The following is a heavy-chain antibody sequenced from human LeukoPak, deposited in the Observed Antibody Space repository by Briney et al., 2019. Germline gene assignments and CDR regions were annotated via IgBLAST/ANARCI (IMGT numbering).Heavy chain of an antibody. CDR1: GGSINSSY. V-gene: IGHV4-4*07. J-gene: IGHJ6*03. CDR3: ARSFVDYYYYMDV. D-gene: IGHD2/OR15-2a*01. CDR2: IYTGGST. Sequence: PSETLSLTCTVSGGSINSSYWSWIRQPAGKGLEWIGRIYTGGSTNYSPSLKSRVTMSVDTSKNQFSLKLSSVTAADTAVYYCARSFVDYYYYMDVWGKGTTVTISS.